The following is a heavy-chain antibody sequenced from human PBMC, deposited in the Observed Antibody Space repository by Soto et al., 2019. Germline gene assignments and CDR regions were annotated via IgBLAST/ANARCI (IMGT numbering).Heavy chain of an antibody. V-gene: IGHV1-8*01. Sequence: ASVKVSSKASGYTFTSYDINWVRQATGQGLEWMGWVTPNSGNTGYAQKFQGRVTMTRSTPMSTAYMELSSLKSEDTAVYYCARMIWDCTTTSCSDYYYGLDVWGQGTTVTVSS. CDR2: VTPNSGNT. D-gene: IGHD2-2*01. CDR1: GYTFTSYD. J-gene: IGHJ6*02. CDR3: ARMIWDCTTTSCSDYYYGLDV.